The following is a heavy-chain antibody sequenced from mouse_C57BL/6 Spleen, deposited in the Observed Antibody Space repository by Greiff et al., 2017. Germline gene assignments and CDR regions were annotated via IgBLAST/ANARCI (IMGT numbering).Heavy chain of an antibody. J-gene: IGHJ2*01. CDR2: IHPNSGST. CDR3: AKGGSLLRSFDY. V-gene: IGHV1-64*01. Sequence: QVQLKQPGAELVKPGASVKLSCKASGYTFNSYWMHWVKQRPGQGLEWIGMIHPNSGSTNYNEKFKSKATLTVDNSSSTAYMQLSSLTSEDSAVYYCAKGGSLLRSFDYWGQGTTLTVSS. D-gene: IGHD1-2*01. CDR1: GYTFNSYW.